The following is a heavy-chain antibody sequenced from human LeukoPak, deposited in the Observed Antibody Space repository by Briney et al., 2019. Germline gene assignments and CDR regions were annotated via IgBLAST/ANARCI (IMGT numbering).Heavy chain of an antibody. CDR1: GFTFSSYA. V-gene: IGHV3-23*01. Sequence: GGSLRLSCAASGFTFSSYAMSWVRQAPGKGLEWVSAISGSGGSTYYADSVKGRFTISRDNSKNTLYLQMNSLRAEDTAVYYYAKVANIYYDSSSNYFDYWGQGTLVTVSS. J-gene: IGHJ4*02. CDR2: ISGSGGST. CDR3: AKVANIYYDSSSNYFDY. D-gene: IGHD3-22*01.